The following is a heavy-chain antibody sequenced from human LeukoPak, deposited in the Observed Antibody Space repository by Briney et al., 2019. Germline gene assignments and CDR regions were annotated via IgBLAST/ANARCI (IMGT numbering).Heavy chain of an antibody. CDR1: GYTLTELS. D-gene: IGHD4-11*01. J-gene: IGHJ5*02. V-gene: IGHV1-24*01. CDR3: ATQVYSNSWFDP. Sequence: ASVKVSCKVSGYTLTELSMHWVRQAPGKGLEWMGGFDPEDGETIYAQKFQGRVTMTEDTSTDTAYMELSSLRSEDTAVYYCATQVYSNSWFDPWGQGTLVTVSS. CDR2: FDPEDGET.